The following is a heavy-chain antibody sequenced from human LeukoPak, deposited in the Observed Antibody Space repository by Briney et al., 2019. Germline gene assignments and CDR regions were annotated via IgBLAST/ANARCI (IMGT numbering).Heavy chain of an antibody. V-gene: IGHV4-34*01. D-gene: IGHD3-22*01. CDR3: ARGSKRITMLVVVLDY. Sequence: SETLSLTCAVYGGSFSGYYWSWIRQPPGKGLEWIGEINHSGGTNYSPSLKSRVTISVDTSKNQFSLKLSSVTAADTAVYYCARGSKRITMLVVVLDYWGQGTLVTVSS. CDR2: INHSGGT. CDR1: GGSFSGYY. J-gene: IGHJ4*02.